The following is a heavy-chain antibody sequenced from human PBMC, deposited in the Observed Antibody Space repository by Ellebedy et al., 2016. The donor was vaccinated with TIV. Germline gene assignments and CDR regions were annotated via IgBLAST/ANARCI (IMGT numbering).Heavy chain of an antibody. CDR3: AKDQGDYAFDS. Sequence: PGGSLRLSCAASGFTFRSYAMSWVRQAPGKGLEWVSALSGSGADTYYADSVKGRFTISRDNSKKTLYLQMNSLRAEDTAIYYCAKDQGDYAFDSWGQGTLVTVSS. J-gene: IGHJ4*02. CDR1: GFTFRSYA. D-gene: IGHD4-17*01. V-gene: IGHV3-23*01. CDR2: LSGSGADT.